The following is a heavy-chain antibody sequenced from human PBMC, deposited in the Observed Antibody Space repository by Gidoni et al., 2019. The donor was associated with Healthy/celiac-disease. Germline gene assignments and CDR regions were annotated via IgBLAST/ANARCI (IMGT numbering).Heavy chain of an antibody. Sequence: QVQLQQWGAGLLKPSETLSLTCAVYGGSFSGYYWSWIRQPPGKGLEWIGEINHSGSTNYNPSLKSRVTISVDTSKNQFSLKLSSVTAADTAVYYCARASGYSGSSYWGQGTLVTVSS. CDR1: GGSFSGYY. V-gene: IGHV4-34*01. CDR3: ARASGYSGSSY. D-gene: IGHD5-12*01. CDR2: INHSGST. J-gene: IGHJ4*02.